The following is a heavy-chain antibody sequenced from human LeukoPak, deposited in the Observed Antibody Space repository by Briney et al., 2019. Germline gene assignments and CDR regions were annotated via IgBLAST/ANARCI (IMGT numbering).Heavy chain of an antibody. V-gene: IGHV1-2*02. CDR2: INPNSGGT. D-gene: IGHD5-24*01. Sequence: ASVKVSCNASGYTFTGYYIHWVRQAPGQGLEWMGWINPNSGGTNYAQKFQGRVPMTRDTSISTAYMELSRLRSDDTAVYYCARDRRDGYIFYWGQGTLVTVSS. CDR1: GYTFTGYY. CDR3: ARDRRDGYIFY. J-gene: IGHJ4*02.